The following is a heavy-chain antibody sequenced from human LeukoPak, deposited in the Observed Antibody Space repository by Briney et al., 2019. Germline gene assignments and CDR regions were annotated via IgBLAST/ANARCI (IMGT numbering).Heavy chain of an antibody. Sequence: ASVKVSCKASGYTFTGYYMHWVRQAPGQGLEWMGWINPNSGDTNYAQKFQGWVTMTRDTSISTAYMELSRLRSDDTAVYYCARARGYGDYDAFDIWGQGTMVTVSS. V-gene: IGHV1-2*04. CDR3: ARARGYGDYDAFDI. CDR1: GYTFTGYY. J-gene: IGHJ3*02. CDR2: INPNSGDT. D-gene: IGHD4-17*01.